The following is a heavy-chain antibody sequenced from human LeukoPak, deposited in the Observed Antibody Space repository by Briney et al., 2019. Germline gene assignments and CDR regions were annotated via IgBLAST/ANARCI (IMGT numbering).Heavy chain of an antibody. CDR3: ARVGSPYGSGSYSVDY. V-gene: IGHV4-59*01. D-gene: IGHD3-10*01. Sequence: SETLSLTYTVSGGSISSYYWSWIRQPPGKGLEWIGYIYYSGSTNYNPSLKSRVTISVDTSKNQFSLKLSSVTAADTAVYYCARVGSPYGSGSYSVDYWGQGTLVTVSS. CDR2: IYYSGST. J-gene: IGHJ4*02. CDR1: GGSISSYY.